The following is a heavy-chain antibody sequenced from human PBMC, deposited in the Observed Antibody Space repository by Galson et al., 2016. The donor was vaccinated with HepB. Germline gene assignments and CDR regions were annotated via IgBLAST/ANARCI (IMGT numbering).Heavy chain of an antibody. D-gene: IGHD1-26*01. J-gene: IGHJ6*02. CDR2: VYSGGTT. Sequence: SLRLSCAGSGFSVSNVYMNWVRQSPGKGLEWVSVVYSGGTTYYADSVKGRFAISRDNAKNTLYLQMNSLRAEDTAIYYCARDLSGYYYGLDIWGQGTTVTVSS. V-gene: IGHV3-53*01. CDR1: GFSVSNVY. CDR3: ARDLSGYYYGLDI.